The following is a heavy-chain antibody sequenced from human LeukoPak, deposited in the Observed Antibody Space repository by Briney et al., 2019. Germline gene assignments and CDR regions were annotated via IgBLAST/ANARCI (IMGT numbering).Heavy chain of an antibody. CDR1: GFTFSSYG. CDR3: AKAYSSSWSAFDI. D-gene: IGHD6-13*01. Sequence: GGSLRLSCAASGFTFSSYGMHWVRQAPGKGLEWVAFIRYDGSNKYYADSVKGRFTISRDNSKNTLYLQMNSLRAEDTAVYYCAKAYSSSWSAFDIWGQGTMVTVSS. CDR2: IRYDGSNK. J-gene: IGHJ3*02. V-gene: IGHV3-30*02.